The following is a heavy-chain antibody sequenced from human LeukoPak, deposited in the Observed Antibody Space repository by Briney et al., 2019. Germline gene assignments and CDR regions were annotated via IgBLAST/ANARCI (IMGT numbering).Heavy chain of an antibody. J-gene: IGHJ6*03. CDR1: GGSISSYY. Sequence: SETLSLTCTVSGGSISSYYWSWIRQPPGKGLEWIGYIYYSGSTNYNPSLKSRVTISVDTSKNQFSLGLSSVTAADTAVYYCARSGYVGAYYYYYYMDVWGKGTTVTISS. CDR3: ARSGYVGAYYYYYYMDV. D-gene: IGHD1-26*01. V-gene: IGHV4-59*01. CDR2: IYYSGST.